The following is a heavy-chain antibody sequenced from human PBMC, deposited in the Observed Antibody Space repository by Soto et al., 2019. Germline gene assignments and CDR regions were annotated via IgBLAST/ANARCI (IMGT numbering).Heavy chain of an antibody. J-gene: IGHJ4*02. CDR1: GFIFRNDY. D-gene: IGHD3-9*01. Sequence: GGSLRLSCVASGFIFRNDYMSWVRQAPGKGLEWVAKTNKDVSEAYYVDSLEGRFTISRDNAKNLLFLEMKSLRVDDTAVYHCAIDVWFPLDSWGRGTLVTVSS. V-gene: IGHV3-7*03. CDR3: AIDVWFPLDS. CDR2: TNKDVSEA.